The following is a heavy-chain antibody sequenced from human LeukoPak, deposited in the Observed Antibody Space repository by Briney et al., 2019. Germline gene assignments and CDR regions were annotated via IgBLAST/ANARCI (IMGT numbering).Heavy chain of an antibody. J-gene: IGHJ4*02. CDR1: GFSFSNYS. V-gene: IGHV3-21*01. Sequence: GGSLRLSCAASGFSFSNYSMNWVRQAPGKGLEWVSSISSSSTYIYYADSVKGRFTISRDNAKNSLYLQMNSLRAEDTAVYYCARVVVQWLVRFHTTPYYFDYWGQGTLVTVSS. CDR3: ARVVVQWLVRFHTTPYYFDY. CDR2: ISSSSTYI. D-gene: IGHD6-19*01.